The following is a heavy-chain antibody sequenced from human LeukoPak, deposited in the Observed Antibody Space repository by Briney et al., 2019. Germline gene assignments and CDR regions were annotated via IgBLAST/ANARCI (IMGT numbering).Heavy chain of an antibody. J-gene: IGHJ4*02. V-gene: IGHV3-48*04. CDR2: ISSSSSTI. CDR3: ARDRTLRVLLWFGAFDY. CDR1: GFTFSSYS. Sequence: GGSLRLSCAAYGFTFSSYSTNWVRQAPGKGLEWVSYISSSSSTIYYADSVKGRFTISRDNAKNSLYLQMNSLRAEDTAVYYCARDRTLRVLLWFGAFDYWGQGTLVTVSS. D-gene: IGHD3-10*01.